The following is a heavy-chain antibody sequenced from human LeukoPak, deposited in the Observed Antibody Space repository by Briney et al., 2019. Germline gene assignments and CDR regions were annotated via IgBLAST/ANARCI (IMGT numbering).Heavy chain of an antibody. J-gene: IGHJ6*03. Sequence: GGSLRLSCAASGFTFSSYAMSWVRQAPGKGLEWVSVIYSGGSTYYADSVKGRFTISRDNSKNTLYLQMNSLRAEDTAVYYCASGDSSSSYYYYYMDVWGKGTTVTVSS. CDR3: ASGDSSSSYYYYYMDV. D-gene: IGHD6-6*01. CDR2: IYSGGST. V-gene: IGHV3-53*01. CDR1: GFTFSSYA.